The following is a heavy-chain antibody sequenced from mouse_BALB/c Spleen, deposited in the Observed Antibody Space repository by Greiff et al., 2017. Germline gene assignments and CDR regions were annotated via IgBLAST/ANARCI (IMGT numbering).Heavy chain of an antibody. V-gene: IGHV1S56*01. CDR2: IYPGNVNT. D-gene: IGHD1-1*01. Sequence: VQLQESGPELVKPGASVRISCKASGYTFTSYYIHWVKQRPGQGLEWIGWIYPGNVNTKYNEKFKGKATLTADKSSSTAYMQLSSLTSEDSAVYFCARWDYGSSYAMDYWGQGTSVTVSS. CDR3: ARWDYGSSYAMDY. CDR1: GYTFTSYY. J-gene: IGHJ4*01.